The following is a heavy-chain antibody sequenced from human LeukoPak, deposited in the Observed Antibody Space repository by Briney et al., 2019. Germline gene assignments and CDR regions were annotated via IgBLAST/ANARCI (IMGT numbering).Heavy chain of an antibody. J-gene: IGHJ6*02. V-gene: IGHV1-18*01. CDR1: GYTFSTYG. D-gene: IGHD6-13*01. Sequence: GASVKVSCKASGYTFSTYGISWVRQAPGQGLEWIGWISGYNGNTKYVQELQDRITLTRDTFTTTVYMELTSLRSDDTAVYYCARDGMEDVRHSSNWLVRYNYYGMDVWGQGTTVTVSS. CDR2: ISGYNGNT. CDR3: ARDGMEDVRHSSNWLVRYNYYGMDV.